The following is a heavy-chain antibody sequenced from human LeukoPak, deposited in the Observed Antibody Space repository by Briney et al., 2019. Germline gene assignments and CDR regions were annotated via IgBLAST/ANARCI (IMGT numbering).Heavy chain of an antibody. Sequence: PGGSLRLSCAASRFTFSSYGMHWVRQAPGKGLEWVAFTRYDGSNKYYADSVKGRFTLSRDNSKNTLYLQMNSLRAEDTAVYSCAKDPWIHLWLGRSFDYWGQGTLVTVSS. J-gene: IGHJ4*02. CDR2: TRYDGSNK. CDR3: AKDPWIHLWLGRSFDY. CDR1: RFTFSSYG. D-gene: IGHD5-18*01. V-gene: IGHV3-30*02.